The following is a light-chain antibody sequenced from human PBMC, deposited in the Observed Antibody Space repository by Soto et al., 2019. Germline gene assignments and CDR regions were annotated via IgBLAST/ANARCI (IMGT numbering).Light chain of an antibody. Sequence: EIVLTQSPATLSLSPGERATLSCRASQSVTSWLAWYQQQPRQAPRLLXYDASNRANGIPARFSGSGSGTDLTLTISSLEPEDFAVYDCQQRSNCHPWTFGQGTQVDIK. CDR1: QSVTSW. J-gene: IGKJ1*01. CDR2: DAS. CDR3: QQRSNCHPWT. V-gene: IGKV3-11*01.